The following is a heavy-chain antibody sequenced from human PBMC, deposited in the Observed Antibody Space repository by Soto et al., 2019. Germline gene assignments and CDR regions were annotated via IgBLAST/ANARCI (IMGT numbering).Heavy chain of an antibody. V-gene: IGHV4-39*01. Sequence: SETLSLTCTVSGGSISSSSYYWGWIRQPPGKGLEWIGSIYYSGSTYYNPSLKSRVTISVDTSKNQFSLKLSSVTAADAAVYYCATSTTGGTPGGYFDYWGQGTLVTVSS. CDR1: GGSISSSSYY. CDR3: ATSTTGGTPGGYFDY. D-gene: IGHD3-16*01. J-gene: IGHJ4*02. CDR2: IYYSGST.